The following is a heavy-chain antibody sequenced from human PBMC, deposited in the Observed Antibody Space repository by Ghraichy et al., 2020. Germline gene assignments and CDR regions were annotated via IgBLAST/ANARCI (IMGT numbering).Heavy chain of an antibody. CDR1: GFTVSSNY. D-gene: IGHD6-13*01. CDR3: ARGVAAAGTWFDS. V-gene: IGHV3-66*01. J-gene: IGHJ5*01. CDR2: IYSGSST. Sequence: GGSLRLSCAASGFTVSSNYMSWVRQAPGKGLECVSIIYSGSSTFYTDSVKGRFTISRDNSENTLYLQMNSLRAEDTAVYYCARGVAAAGTWFDSWGQGTLVTVSS.